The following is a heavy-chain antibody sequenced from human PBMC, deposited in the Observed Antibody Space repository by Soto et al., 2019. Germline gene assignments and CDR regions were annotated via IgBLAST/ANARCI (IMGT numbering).Heavy chain of an antibody. Sequence: GGSLRLSCAASGFTFSSYAMHWVRQAPGKGLEWVAVISYDGSNKYYADSVKGRFTISRDNSKNTLYLQMNSLRAEDTAVYYCATYSSGFDYWGQGTLVTVSS. J-gene: IGHJ4*02. CDR3: ATYSSGFDY. V-gene: IGHV3-30*04. CDR1: GFTFSSYA. D-gene: IGHD6-19*01. CDR2: ISYDGSNK.